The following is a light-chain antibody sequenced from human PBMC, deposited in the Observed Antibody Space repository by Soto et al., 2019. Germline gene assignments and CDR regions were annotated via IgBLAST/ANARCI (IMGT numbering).Light chain of an antibody. CDR1: QSVKYNY. CDR2: DAS. Sequence: TQSPGTLSLSPGGTATLSCRASQSVKYNYLAWYQQRPGQAPRLLIYDASSRVTGIPDRYSGSGSGTDFTLTISRLEPQDFAVYFCQHYGYSAGSFGQGTKVEIK. V-gene: IGKV3-20*01. J-gene: IGKJ1*01. CDR3: QHYGYSAGS.